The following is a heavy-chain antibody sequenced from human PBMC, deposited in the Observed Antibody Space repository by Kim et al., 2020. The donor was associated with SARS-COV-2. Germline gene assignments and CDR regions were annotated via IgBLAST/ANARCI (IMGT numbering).Heavy chain of an antibody. V-gene: IGHV4-59*01. J-gene: IGHJ3*02. CDR3: AREAPIILTGRDAFDI. D-gene: IGHD3-9*01. Sequence: SLKSRVTISVDTSKNQFYLRLSSVTAADTAVYYCAREAPIILTGRDAFDIWGQGTMVTVSS.